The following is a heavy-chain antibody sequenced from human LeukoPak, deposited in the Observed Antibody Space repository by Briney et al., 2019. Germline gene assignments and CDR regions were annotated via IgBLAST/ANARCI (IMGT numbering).Heavy chain of an antibody. CDR2: IYHSGST. D-gene: IGHD6-13*01. CDR1: GGSISSSSYY. J-gene: IGHJ4*02. V-gene: IGHV4-39*01. Sequence: PSETLSLTCTVSGGSISSSSYYWGWIRQPPGKGLEWIGSIYHSGSTYYNPSLKSRVTISVYTSKNQFSLKLSSVTAADTAVYYCARQGYSSSWYYFDYWGQGTLVTVS. CDR3: ARQGYSSSWYYFDY.